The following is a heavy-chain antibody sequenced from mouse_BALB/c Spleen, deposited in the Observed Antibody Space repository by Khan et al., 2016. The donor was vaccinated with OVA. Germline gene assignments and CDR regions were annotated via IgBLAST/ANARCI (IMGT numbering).Heavy chain of an antibody. CDR1: GFTFSTYG. Sequence: EVQLQESGGDLVKTGGSLKLSCAASGFTFSTYGMSWVRQTPDKRLEWVATISCGGHYTYYIDSVKGRFTISRDNAKNILYLQMTSLRSEDTAMYYCARLACYYNSEGFAYWGQGTLVTVSA. V-gene: IGHV5-6*01. CDR3: ARLACYYNSEGFAY. CDR2: ISCGGHYT. J-gene: IGHJ3*01. D-gene: IGHD1-1*02.